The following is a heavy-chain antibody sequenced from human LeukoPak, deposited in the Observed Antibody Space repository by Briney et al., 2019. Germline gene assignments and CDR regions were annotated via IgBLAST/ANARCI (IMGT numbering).Heavy chain of an antibody. D-gene: IGHD6-13*01. CDR3: AKVDSSSWRSPTDY. V-gene: IGHV3-23*01. Sequence: PGGSLRLSCAASGFTFSSYAMSWVRQAPGKGLEWVSAISGSGGSTYYADSVKGRFTISRDNSKNTLYLQMNSLRAEDTAVYYCAKVDSSSWRSPTDYWGQGTLVTVSS. J-gene: IGHJ4*02. CDR2: ISGSGGST. CDR1: GFTFSSYA.